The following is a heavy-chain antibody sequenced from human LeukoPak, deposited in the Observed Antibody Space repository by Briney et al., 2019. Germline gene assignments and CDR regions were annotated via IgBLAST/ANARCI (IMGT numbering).Heavy chain of an antibody. V-gene: IGHV3-21*01. CDR3: ARGVSSSCDY. Sequence: GGSLRLSCAASGFTFSTFAMHWVRQAPGKGLEWVSSISSSSSYIYYADSVKGRFTISRDNAKNSLYLQMNSLRAEDTAVYYCARGVSSSCDYWGQGTLVTVSS. D-gene: IGHD6-13*01. CDR2: ISSSSSYI. J-gene: IGHJ4*02. CDR1: GFTFSTFA.